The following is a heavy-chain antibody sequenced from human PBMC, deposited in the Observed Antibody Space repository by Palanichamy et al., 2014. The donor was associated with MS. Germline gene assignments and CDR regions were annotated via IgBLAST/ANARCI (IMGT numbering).Heavy chain of an antibody. CDR1: GFSFSSYG. Sequence: QVQLVEVWGRAWSSLGRSLRLSCAASGFSFSSYGMHWVRQAPGKGLEWVAIISYDGSNKYYPDSVKGRFTISRDNSKNTLYLQMNSLSTEDTAVYYCAKDDSGNWNLILSCMDVWGQGTTVTVSS. CDR3: AKDDSGNWNLILSCMDV. J-gene: IGHJ6*02. D-gene: IGHD1-7*01. V-gene: IGHV3-30*18. CDR2: ISYDGSNK.